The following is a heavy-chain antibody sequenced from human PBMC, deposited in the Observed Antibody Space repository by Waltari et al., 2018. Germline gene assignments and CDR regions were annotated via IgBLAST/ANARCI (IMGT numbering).Heavy chain of an antibody. D-gene: IGHD2-2*01. J-gene: IGHJ3*02. CDR3: ARRVDQLPSGSDAFDI. V-gene: IGHV5-51*03. CDR2: IVPVAPDT. Sequence: EVQLVQSGAEVKKPGESLKISCKGSGYSFTSYWIGWVRQMPGKGLEWMGIIVPVAPDTSYSPSFHGQVTISADKSISTAYLQWSSLKASDTAMYYCARRVDQLPSGSDAFDIWGQGTMVTVSS. CDR1: GYSFTSYW.